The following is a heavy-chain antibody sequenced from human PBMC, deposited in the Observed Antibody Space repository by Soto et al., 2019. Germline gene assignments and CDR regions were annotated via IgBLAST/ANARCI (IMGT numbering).Heavy chain of an antibody. D-gene: IGHD6-19*01. J-gene: IGHJ5*02. CDR3: AKDQLAVAGLNWFDP. CDR1: GFTFSSYA. CDR2: ISGSGGST. V-gene: IGHV3-23*01. Sequence: EVQLLESGGGLVQPGGSLRLSCAASGFTFSSYAMSWVRQAPGKGLEWVSVISGSGGSTYYAGSVKGRFTISRDNSKNTLYLQMNSLRAEDTAVYYCAKDQLAVAGLNWFDPWGQGTLVTVSS.